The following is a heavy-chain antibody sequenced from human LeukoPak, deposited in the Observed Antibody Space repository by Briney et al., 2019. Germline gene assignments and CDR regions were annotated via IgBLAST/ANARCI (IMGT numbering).Heavy chain of an antibody. CDR3: ARDTYYYDSSGGGYFDY. CDR2: IIPIFGTA. D-gene: IGHD3-22*01. V-gene: IGHV1-69*05. CDR1: GYTFTNYY. J-gene: IGHJ4*02. Sequence: GASVKVSCKASGYTFTNYYIHWVRQAPGQGLEWMGGIIPIFGTANYAQKFQGRVAITTDESTSTAYMELSSLRSEDTAVYYCARDTYYYDSSGGGYFDYWGQGTLVTVSS.